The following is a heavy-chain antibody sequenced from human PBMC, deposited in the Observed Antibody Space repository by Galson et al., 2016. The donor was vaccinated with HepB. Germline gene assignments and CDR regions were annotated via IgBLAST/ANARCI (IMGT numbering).Heavy chain of an antibody. CDR2: IWYDGSKE. CDR3: ARGRSSAGYYGLDV. D-gene: IGHD6-25*01. J-gene: IGHJ6*02. Sequence: SLRLSCATSGFTFNNYGFHWVRQAPGTGLEWVAVIWYDGSKEFYADYAKGRFTISRDDSKNTLFLQMNSLRGEDTALYYCARGRSSAGYYGLDVWGQGTAVTVSS. V-gene: IGHV3-33*02. CDR1: GFTFNNYG.